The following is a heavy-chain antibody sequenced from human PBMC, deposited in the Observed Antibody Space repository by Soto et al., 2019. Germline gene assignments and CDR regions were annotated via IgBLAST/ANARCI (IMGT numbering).Heavy chain of an antibody. CDR2: IYHSGST. CDR3: AAGGGLPRYY. CDR1: GGSISSGGYS. D-gene: IGHD1-26*01. J-gene: IGHJ4*02. Sequence: QLQLQESGSGLVKPSQTLSLTCAVSGGSISSGGYSWSWIRQPPGKGLEWIGYIYHSGSTYYNPPPKSRVTISVARSKNPFSLKLSSVTAADTAVYYSAAGGGLPRYYWGQGTLVTVSS. V-gene: IGHV4-30-2*01.